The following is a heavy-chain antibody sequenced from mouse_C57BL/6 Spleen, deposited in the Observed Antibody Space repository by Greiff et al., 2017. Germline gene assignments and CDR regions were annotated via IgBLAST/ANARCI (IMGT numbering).Heavy chain of an antibody. CDR3: ARTNYSNGYFDY. Sequence: VQLQQPGAELVKPGASVKLSCKASGYTFTSYWMHWVKQRPGQGLEWIGMFHPNSGSTNYNEKFKSKATLTVDKSSSTAYMQLSSLTSEDSAVYYCARTNYSNGYFDYWGQGTTLTVSS. D-gene: IGHD2-5*01. J-gene: IGHJ2*01. CDR1: GYTFTSYW. CDR2: FHPNSGST. V-gene: IGHV1-64*01.